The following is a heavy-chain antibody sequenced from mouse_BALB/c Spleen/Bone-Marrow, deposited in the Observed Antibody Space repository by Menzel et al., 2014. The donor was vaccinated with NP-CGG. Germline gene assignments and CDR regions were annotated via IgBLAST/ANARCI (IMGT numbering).Heavy chain of an antibody. CDR3: TTSRGYNWFAY. CDR1: GYTFTSYY. D-gene: IGHD2-2*01. J-gene: IGHJ3*01. V-gene: IGHV1S81*02. Sequence: VQLQQSGAELVKPGASVKLSCKASGYTFTSYYMYWVKQRPGQGLEWIGEINPSNGGAGFNEKFKIKATLTVDKSSSTAYMQLSSLTSEDSAVYYCTTSRGYNWFAYWGQGTLVTVSA. CDR2: INPSNGGA.